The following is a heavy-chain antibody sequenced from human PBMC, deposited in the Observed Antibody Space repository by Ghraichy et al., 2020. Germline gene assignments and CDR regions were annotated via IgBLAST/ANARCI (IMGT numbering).Heavy chain of an antibody. CDR2: ISYDGSNK. D-gene: IGHD3-10*01. CDR1: GFTFSSYA. V-gene: IGHV3-30-3*01. J-gene: IGHJ6*02. Sequence: GESLNISCAASGFTFSSYAMHWVRQAPGKGLEWVAVISYDGSNKYYADSVKGRFTISRDNSKNTLYLQMNSLRAEDTAVYYCARTDYYGSGRTTQDYYYGMDVWGQGTTVTVSS. CDR3: ARTDYYGSGRTTQDYYYGMDV.